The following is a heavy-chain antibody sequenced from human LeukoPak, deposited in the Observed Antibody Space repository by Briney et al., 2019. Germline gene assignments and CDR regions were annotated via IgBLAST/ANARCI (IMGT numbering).Heavy chain of an antibody. J-gene: IGHJ4*02. D-gene: IGHD2-15*01. CDR3: ARDLPVVALVMDY. V-gene: IGHV1-18*04. CDR2: VSGYLKDANSAQKFYVKNT. Sequence: ASVKVSCKASGYTFTGYYMHWVRQAPGQGLEWMGWVSGYLKDANSAQKFYVKNTKYAERFHDRVTMTADTSTSTAYMELSSLKFDDTAVYFCARDLPVVALVMDYWGQGTLITVSS. CDR1: GYTFTGYY.